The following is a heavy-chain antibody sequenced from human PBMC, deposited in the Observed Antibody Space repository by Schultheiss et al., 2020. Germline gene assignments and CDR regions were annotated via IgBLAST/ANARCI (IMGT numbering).Heavy chain of an antibody. J-gene: IGHJ5*02. V-gene: IGHV3-53*01. CDR1: GFTFSDYY. CDR2: IYSSST. Sequence: GGSLRLSCAVSGFTFSDYYMSWVRQAPGKGLEWVSLIYSSSTYYANSVRGRFTISRDSSTNALYLQMNSLTVDDTAVYYCTRGHNWFDPWGQGTLVTVSS. CDR3: TRGHNWFDP.